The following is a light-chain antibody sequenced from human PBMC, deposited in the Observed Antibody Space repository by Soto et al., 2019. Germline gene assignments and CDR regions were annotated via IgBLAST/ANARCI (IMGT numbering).Light chain of an antibody. CDR2: WAS. J-gene: IGKJ2*01. CDR3: QHHYNIPHT. Sequence: DIVMTQSPDSLAVSLGERATINCKSSQSVLYSANNKNYLAWYQQKPGQPPKLLISWASTREYGVPDRFSGSGSGTDFTLTINSLQAEDVAVYYCQHHYNIPHTFGQGTSLQIK. CDR1: QSVLYSANNKNY. V-gene: IGKV4-1*01.